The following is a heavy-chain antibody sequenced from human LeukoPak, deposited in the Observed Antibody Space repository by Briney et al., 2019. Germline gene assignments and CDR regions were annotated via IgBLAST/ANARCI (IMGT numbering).Heavy chain of an antibody. CDR2: IWSDGSNK. CDR3: ARELFSSGSCPDG. Sequence: GGSLRLSCSASGFTFSYYAIHWVRQAPGKGLEWVALIWSDGSNKYYADSVKGRITISRDNSKNTVYLQMNSLRAEDTAVYYCARELFSSGSCPDGWGQGTLVTVSS. D-gene: IGHD3-10*01. CDR1: GFTFSYYA. V-gene: IGHV3-33*01. J-gene: IGHJ4*02.